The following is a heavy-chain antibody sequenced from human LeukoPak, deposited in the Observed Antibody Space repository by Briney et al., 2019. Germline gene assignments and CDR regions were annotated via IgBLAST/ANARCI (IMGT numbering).Heavy chain of an antibody. J-gene: IGHJ6*03. CDR3: ARRTYYNFWSGYPTSYYYYYYMDV. CDR2: ISGSGDTI. V-gene: IGHV3-11*01. D-gene: IGHD3-3*01. CDR1: GFTFSDYY. Sequence: GGSLRLSCAASGFTFSDYYMNWIRQAPGSGPEWISFISGSGDTIYYADSVKGRFTISRDNAKNALYLQMNSLRAEDSAVYYCARRTYYNFWSGYPTSYYYYYYMDVWGKGTTVTVSS.